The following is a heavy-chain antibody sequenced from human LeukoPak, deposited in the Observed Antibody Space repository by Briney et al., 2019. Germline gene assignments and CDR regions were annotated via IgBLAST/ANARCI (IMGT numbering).Heavy chain of an antibody. J-gene: IGHJ4*02. CDR2: INPNSGGT. CDR3: ARERGGYYGSGEEYYFDY. V-gene: IGHV1-2*04. Sequence: GASVKASCKASGYTFTGYYMHWVRQAPGQGLEWMGWINPNSGGTNYAQKFQGWVTMTRDTSISTAYMELSRLRSDDTAVYYCARERGGYYGSGEEYYFDYWGQGTLVTVSS. D-gene: IGHD3-10*01. CDR1: GYTFTGYY.